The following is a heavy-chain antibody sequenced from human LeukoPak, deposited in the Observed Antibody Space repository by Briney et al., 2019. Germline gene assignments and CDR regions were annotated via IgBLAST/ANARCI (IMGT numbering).Heavy chain of an antibody. CDR1: GGAIISDNFY. Sequence: SETLSLTCTVSGGAIISDNFYWGWVRQPPGKGLEWVGSINYSGTTYYNPTLRSRLSISVDTSRTQFFLRLNSVTAADTAVYYCGRLFDAWGQGILVTVSS. V-gene: IGHV4-39*01. J-gene: IGHJ4*02. CDR2: INYSGTT. CDR3: GRLFDA.